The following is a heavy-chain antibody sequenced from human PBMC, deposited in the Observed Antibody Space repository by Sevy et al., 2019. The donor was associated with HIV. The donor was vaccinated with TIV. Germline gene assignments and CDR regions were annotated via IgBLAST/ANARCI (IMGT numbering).Heavy chain of an antibody. V-gene: IGHV3-72*01. Sequence: GGSLRLSCAASGFTFSDHYMEWVRQAPGKGLEWVGHTRNKADSYTTEYAESVKGRFTISRDDSKNSLYLQMNSLKTEDTAVYYCASHAGIAAAGRVFDYWGQGSLVTVSS. CDR1: GFTFSDHY. J-gene: IGHJ4*02. D-gene: IGHD6-13*01. CDR3: ASHAGIAAAGRVFDY. CDR2: TRNKADSYTT.